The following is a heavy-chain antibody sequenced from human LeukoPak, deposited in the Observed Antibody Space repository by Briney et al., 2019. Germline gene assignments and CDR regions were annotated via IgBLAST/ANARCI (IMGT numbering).Heavy chain of an antibody. J-gene: IGHJ6*02. CDR2: IYPGDSDT. CDR1: GYSFTSYW. V-gene: IGHV5-51*01. CDR3: ARGIGYSYGYYYYGMDV. Sequence: GASLQISCKGSGYSFTSYWIGWVRQMPGKGLEWMGIIYPGDSDTRYSPSFQGQVTISADKSISTAYLQWSSLKASDTAMYYCARGIGYSYGYYYYGMDVWGQGTTVTVSS. D-gene: IGHD5-18*01.